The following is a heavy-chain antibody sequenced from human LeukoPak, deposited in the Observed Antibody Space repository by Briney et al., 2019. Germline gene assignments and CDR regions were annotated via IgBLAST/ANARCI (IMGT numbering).Heavy chain of an antibody. Sequence: GPVKVSCKVSGYTLTELSMHWVRQAPGKGLEWMGGFDPEDGETIYAQKFQGRVTMTEDTSTDTAYMELSSLRSEDTAVYYCATGFPGYCSSTSCIDYWGQGTLVTVSS. J-gene: IGHJ4*02. CDR3: ATGFPGYCSSTSCIDY. V-gene: IGHV1-24*01. D-gene: IGHD2-2*01. CDR2: FDPEDGET. CDR1: GYTLTELS.